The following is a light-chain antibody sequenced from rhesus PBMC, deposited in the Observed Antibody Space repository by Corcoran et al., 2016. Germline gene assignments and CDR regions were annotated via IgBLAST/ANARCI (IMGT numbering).Light chain of an antibody. CDR2: KAS. Sequence: DIQMTQSPSSLSASVGDRVTITCRASVNVNNYLNWYHQKPGKVPKLLIYKASTLQSGVPSRFSASGSGTDYTVTISSLQPEDVATYYGQHGSGTPLTFGGGTKVEL. CDR3: QHGSGTPLT. J-gene: IGKJ4*01. CDR1: VNVNNY. V-gene: IGKV1-74*01.